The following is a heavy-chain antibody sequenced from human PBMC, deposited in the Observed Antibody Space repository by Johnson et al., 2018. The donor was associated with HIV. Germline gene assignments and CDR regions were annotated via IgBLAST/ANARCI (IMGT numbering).Heavy chain of an antibody. CDR3: AREGEATTVTTHGCNAFDI. CDR1: GFTFSSYA. Sequence: QVQVVESGRGVVQPGRSLRLSCAASGFTFSSYAMHWVRQAPGKGLEWVAVISYDGSNRYYADSVTGRFTISRDNSKNTRYLQMNSQRAEDTAFYYCAREGEATTVTTHGCNAFDIWGQGTMVTVSS. D-gene: IGHD4-17*01. V-gene: IGHV3-30*04. J-gene: IGHJ3*02. CDR2: ISYDGSNR.